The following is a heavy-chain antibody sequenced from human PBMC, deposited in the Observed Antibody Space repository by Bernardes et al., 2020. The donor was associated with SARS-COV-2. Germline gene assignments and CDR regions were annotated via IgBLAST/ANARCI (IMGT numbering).Heavy chain of an antibody. CDR2: INPNSGGT. J-gene: IGHJ6*03. V-gene: IGHV1-2*02. CDR1: GYTFTGYY. CDR3: ARGPPREYQRGGAYYYMDV. Sequence: ASLKVSCKASGYTFTGYYMHWVRQAPGQGLEWMGWINPNSGGTNYAQKFQGRVTMTRDTSISTAYMELSRLRSDDTAVYYCARGPPREYQRGGAYYYMDVWGKGTTVTVSS. D-gene: IGHD2-2*01.